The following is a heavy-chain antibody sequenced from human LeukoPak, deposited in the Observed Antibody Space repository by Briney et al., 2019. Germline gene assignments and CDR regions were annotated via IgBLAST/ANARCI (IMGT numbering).Heavy chain of an antibody. CDR2: INPSGGST. CDR1: GYTFTSYY. J-gene: IGHJ4*02. CDR3: AGSLDGYSSSWGRPLSSDY. V-gene: IGHV1-46*01. Sequence: ASVKVSCKASGYTFTSYYMHWVRQAPGQGLEWMGIINPSGGSTSYAQKFQGRVTMTRDTSTSTVYMELNSLRAEDTAVYYCAGSLDGYSSSWGRPLSSDYWGQGTLVTVSS. D-gene: IGHD6-13*01.